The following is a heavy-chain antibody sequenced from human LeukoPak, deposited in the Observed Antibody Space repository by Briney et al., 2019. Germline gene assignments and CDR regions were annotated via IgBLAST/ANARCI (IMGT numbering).Heavy chain of an antibody. J-gene: IGHJ4*02. Sequence: GGSLRLSCAASGFTFSTYEMNWVRQAPGKGLEWISYISDRGASIDYADSVKGRFTISRDNAKNSLYLQMNSLRGEDTAVYYCARDSGYCDNINCHHFDYWGQGTLVTVSS. V-gene: IGHV3-48*03. CDR2: ISDRGASI. CDR3: ARDSGYCDNINCHHFDY. CDR1: GFTFSTYE. D-gene: IGHD3-22*01.